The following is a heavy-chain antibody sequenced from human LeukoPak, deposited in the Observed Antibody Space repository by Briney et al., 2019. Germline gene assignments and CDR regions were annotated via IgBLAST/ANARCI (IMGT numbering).Heavy chain of an antibody. Sequence: SETLSLTCTVSGGSISSHYWSWIRQPPGKGLEWIGYIYYSGSTNYNPSLKSRVTISVDTSKNQFSLKLSSVTAADTAVYYCARAVKTGTTVDYYYYYMDVWGKGTTVTVSS. V-gene: IGHV4-59*11. J-gene: IGHJ6*03. CDR2: IYYSGST. CDR1: GGSISSHY. CDR3: ARAVKTGTTVDYYYYYMDV. D-gene: IGHD1-7*01.